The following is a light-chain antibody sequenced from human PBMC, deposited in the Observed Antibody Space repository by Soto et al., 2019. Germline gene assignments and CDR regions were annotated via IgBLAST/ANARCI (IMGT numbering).Light chain of an antibody. J-gene: IGLJ2*01. V-gene: IGLV2-14*03. Sequence: QSALTQPASVSGSPGQSITISCTGTSSDIGANNYVYWYQQHPGKAPKLLIYDVTNRPSGVSNRFSCSKSGNTASLTVSGRQDDDDAYYSCSTYTTSSTLFGGGTKVTVL. CDR3: STYTTSSTL. CDR2: DVT. CDR1: SSDIGANNY.